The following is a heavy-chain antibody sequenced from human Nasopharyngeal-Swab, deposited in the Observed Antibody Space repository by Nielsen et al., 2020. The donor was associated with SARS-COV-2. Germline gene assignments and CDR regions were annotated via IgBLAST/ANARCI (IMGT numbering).Heavy chain of an antibody. V-gene: IGHV3-23*01. CDR3: AKRDDYYESSGLGD. Sequence: GESLKISCAASGFTFSTYAMYWVRQPPAKGLEWVSIISGRGGSTYYADSVKGRFTISRDNAKNTLYLQMNSLRAEATAVYYCAKRDDYYESSGLGDWGQGTLVTVSS. D-gene: IGHD3-22*01. CDR2: ISGRGGST. J-gene: IGHJ4*02. CDR1: GFTFSTYA.